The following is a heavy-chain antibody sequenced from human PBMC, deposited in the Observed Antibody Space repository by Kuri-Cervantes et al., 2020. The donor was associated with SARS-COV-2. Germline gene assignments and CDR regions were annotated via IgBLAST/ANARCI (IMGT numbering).Heavy chain of an antibody. Sequence: GESLKISCAASGFTFSSNAMSWVRQAPGKGLEWFSGLSGSGVSTYYAESVKGRFTISRDNSKNTLYLQMNSLRAEDTAVYYCAKDWDSRGYYLFDHWGQGTLVTVSS. J-gene: IGHJ4*02. CDR3: AKDWDSRGYYLFDH. CDR1: GFTFSSNA. CDR2: LSGSGVST. D-gene: IGHD3-22*01. V-gene: IGHV3-23*01.